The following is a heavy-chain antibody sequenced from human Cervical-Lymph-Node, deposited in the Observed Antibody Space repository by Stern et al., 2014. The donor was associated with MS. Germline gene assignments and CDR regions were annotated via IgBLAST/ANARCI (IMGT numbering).Heavy chain of an antibody. CDR3: ASSVGELTPEAV. J-gene: IGHJ6*02. D-gene: IGHD3-10*01. V-gene: IGHV1-69*01. Sequence: VQLVESGAEVKKPGSSVRVSCKASGGTFSSYAISWGRQAPGQGLEWMGGIIPIFGTANYAQKFQGRVTITADDSTSTAYMEVSSLRSEDTAVYYCASSVGELTPEAVWGQGTTVTVFS. CDR1: GGTFSSYA. CDR2: IIPIFGTA.